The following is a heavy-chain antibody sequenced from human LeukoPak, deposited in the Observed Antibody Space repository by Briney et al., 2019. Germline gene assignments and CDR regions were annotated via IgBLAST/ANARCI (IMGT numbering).Heavy chain of an antibody. CDR1: GFTFSSYA. V-gene: IGHV3-23*01. D-gene: IGHD3-10*01. CDR3: ARQSRDGSGSYYDRDDAFDI. Sequence: GGSLRLSCAASGFTFSSYAMSWVRQAPGKGLEWVSAISGSGGSTYYADSVKGRFTISRDNAKNSLYLQMNSLRAEDTAVYYCARQSRDGSGSYYDRDDAFDIWGQGTMVTVSS. CDR2: ISGSGGST. J-gene: IGHJ3*02.